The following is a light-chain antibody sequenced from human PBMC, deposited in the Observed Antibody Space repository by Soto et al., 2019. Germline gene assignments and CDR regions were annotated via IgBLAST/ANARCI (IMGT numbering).Light chain of an antibody. CDR1: SSDVGGYNY. CDR2: EVS. V-gene: IGLV2-14*01. J-gene: IGLJ3*02. CDR3: SSYTTSGTPV. Sequence: QSALTQPASVSGSPGQSITISCTGTSSDVGGYNYLSWYQQHPGKPPRVMIYEVSNRPSGVSNRFSGSKSGNTASLTISGRQAEDEADDFCSSYTTSGTPVFGGGTKLTVL.